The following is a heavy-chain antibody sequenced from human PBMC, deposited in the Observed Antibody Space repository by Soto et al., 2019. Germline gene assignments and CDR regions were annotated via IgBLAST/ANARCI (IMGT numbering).Heavy chain of an antibody. CDR1: GGSISSGDYY. Sequence: SETLSLTCAVSGGSISSGDYYWSWIRQPPGKGLEWIGYIYYSGSTYYNPSLKSRVTISVDTSKNQFSLKLSSVTAADTAVYYCARVSVRYSGYAPFDYWGQGTLVTVSS. CDR3: ARVSVRYSGYAPFDY. CDR2: IYYSGST. V-gene: IGHV4-30-4*01. J-gene: IGHJ4*02. D-gene: IGHD5-12*01.